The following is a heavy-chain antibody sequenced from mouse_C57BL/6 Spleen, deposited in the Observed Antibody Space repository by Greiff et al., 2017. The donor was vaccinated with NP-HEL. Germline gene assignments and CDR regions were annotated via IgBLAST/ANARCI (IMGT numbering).Heavy chain of an antibody. J-gene: IGHJ3*01. CDR1: GYTFTSYW. D-gene: IGHD2-4*01. CDR3: ASGGYDYDGGFAY. Sequence: QVQLQQSGAELVKPGASVKMSCKASGYTFTSYWITWVKQRPGQGLEWIGDIYPGSGSTNYNEKFKSKATLTVDTSSSTAYMQLSSLTSEDSAVYYCASGGYDYDGGFAYWGQGTLVTVSA. V-gene: IGHV1-55*01. CDR2: IYPGSGST.